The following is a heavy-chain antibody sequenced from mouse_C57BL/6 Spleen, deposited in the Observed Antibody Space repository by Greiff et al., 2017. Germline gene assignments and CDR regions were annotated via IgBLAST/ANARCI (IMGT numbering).Heavy chain of an antibody. V-gene: IGHV1-69*01. D-gene: IGHD1-1*01. CDR3: ARSPTLLLHDD. CDR1: GYTFTSYW. J-gene: IGHJ2*01. CDR2: IDPSDSYP. Sequence: QVQLQQPGAELVMPGASVKLSCKASGYTFTSYWMHWVKQRPGQGLEWIGEIDPSDSYPNYTQKFKGKSTLTVDKSSSTAYMQLSSLTSEDSAVYYCARSPTLLLHDDWGQGTTLTVSS.